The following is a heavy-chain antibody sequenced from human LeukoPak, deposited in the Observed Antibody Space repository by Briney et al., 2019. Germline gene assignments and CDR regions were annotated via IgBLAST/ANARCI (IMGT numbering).Heavy chain of an antibody. CDR1: GGSFSGYH. CDR3: ARGLRRRLGS. D-gene: IGHD3-16*01. V-gene: IGHV4-34*01. CDR2: INHSGST. Sequence: SETLSLTCAVYGGSFSGYHWSWIRQPPGKGLEWIGEINHSGSTNYNPSLKSRVTISVDTSKNQFSLKLSSVTAADTAVYYCARGLRRRLGSWGQGTLVTVSS. J-gene: IGHJ4*02.